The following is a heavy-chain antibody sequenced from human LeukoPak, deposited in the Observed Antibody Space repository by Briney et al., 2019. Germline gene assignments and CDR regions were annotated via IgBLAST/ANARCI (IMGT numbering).Heavy chain of an antibody. CDR2: IIPILGIA. CDR3: ARDPLRYCSGGSCYSNDY. V-gene: IGHV1-69*04. D-gene: IGHD2-15*01. Sequence: ASVKVSCKASGGTFSSYTISWVRQAPGQGLEWMRRIIPILGIANYAQKFQGRVTITADKSTSTAYMELSSLRSEDTAVYYCARDPLRYCSGGSCYSNDYWGQGTLVTVSS. CDR1: GGTFSSYT. J-gene: IGHJ4*02.